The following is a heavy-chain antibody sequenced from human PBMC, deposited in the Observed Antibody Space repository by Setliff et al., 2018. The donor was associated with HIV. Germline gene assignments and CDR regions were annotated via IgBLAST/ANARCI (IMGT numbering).Heavy chain of an antibody. CDR3: VRGGQYYRSTYYYYYMDV. CDR1: GGTFSSYG. Sequence: ASVKASCKASGGTFSSYGISWVRQAPGQGLEWMGGITPISGTANYAQKFQGRVTIAADEFTSTAYMELSSLRSEDTAVYYCVRGGQYYRSTYYYYYMDVWGKGTTVTVSS. CDR2: ITPISGTA. D-gene: IGHD3-16*02. J-gene: IGHJ6*03. V-gene: IGHV1-69*13.